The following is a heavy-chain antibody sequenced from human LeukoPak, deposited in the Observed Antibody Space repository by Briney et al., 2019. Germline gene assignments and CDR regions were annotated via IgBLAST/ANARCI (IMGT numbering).Heavy chain of an antibody. V-gene: IGHV3-23*01. CDR1: GFTFRRYA. CDR3: AAPYYYGSGSYYNGDAFDI. Sequence: GGSLRLSCAASGFTFRRYAMSWVRQAPGEGLEWVSGISDSGGSTYYADSVKGRFTISRDNSKNTLYLQMNSLRAEDTAVYYCAAPYYYGSGSYYNGDAFDIWGQGTMVTVSS. D-gene: IGHD3-10*01. J-gene: IGHJ3*02. CDR2: ISDSGGST.